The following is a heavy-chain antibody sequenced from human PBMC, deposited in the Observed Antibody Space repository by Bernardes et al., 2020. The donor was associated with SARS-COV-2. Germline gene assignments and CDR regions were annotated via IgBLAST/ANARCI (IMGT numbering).Heavy chain of an antibody. Sequence: GGSLRLSCAGSGFDFSDYLMTWVRQAPGKGLAWVANIKRDGSATYYVDSVKGRFTISRDNVKNLVFLQMNSLRAEDTAVFYCARSAGMDVWGQGTMVTVSS. CDR1: GFDFSDYL. CDR3: ARSAGMDV. J-gene: IGHJ6*02. V-gene: IGHV3-7*03. CDR2: IKRDGSAT.